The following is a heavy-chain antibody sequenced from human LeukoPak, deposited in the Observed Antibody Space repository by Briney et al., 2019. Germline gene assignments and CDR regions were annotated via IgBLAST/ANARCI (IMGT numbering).Heavy chain of an antibody. Sequence: PSETLSLACTVSGGSISSGDYYWSWIRQPPGKGLEWIGSIYYSGSTYYNPSLKSRVTISVDTSKNQFSLKLSSVTAADTAVYYCARLDYGDYEVMGAFDIWGQGTMVTVSS. V-gene: IGHV4-39*07. J-gene: IGHJ3*02. CDR3: ARLDYGDYEVMGAFDI. CDR2: IYYSGST. CDR1: GGSISSGDYY. D-gene: IGHD4-17*01.